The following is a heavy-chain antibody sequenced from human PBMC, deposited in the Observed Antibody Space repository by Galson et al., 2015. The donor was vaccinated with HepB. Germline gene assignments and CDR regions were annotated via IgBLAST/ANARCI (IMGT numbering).Heavy chain of an antibody. V-gene: IGHV4-31*03. D-gene: IGHD6-19*01. CDR2: TYYSGST. Sequence: TLSLTCTVSGGSISSGGYYWSWIRQHPGKGLEWIGYTYYSGSTYYNPSLKSRVTISVDTSKNQFSLKLSSVTAADTAVYYCARAVAGTYWFDPWGQGTLVTVSS. CDR3: ARAVAGTYWFDP. CDR1: GGSISSGGYY. J-gene: IGHJ5*02.